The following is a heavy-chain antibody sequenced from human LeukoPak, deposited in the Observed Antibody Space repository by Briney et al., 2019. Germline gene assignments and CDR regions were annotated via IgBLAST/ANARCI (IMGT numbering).Heavy chain of an antibody. CDR1: GYTFTDYY. CDR3: ATEGDSGSYFGY. J-gene: IGHJ4*02. CDR2: VDPEDGET. D-gene: IGHD1-26*01. V-gene: IGHV1-69-2*01. Sequence: ASVKISCKASGYTFTDYYMHWVQQAPGKGLERMGRVDPEDGETIYAEKFQGRVTITADTSTDTAYMELSSLRPEDTAVYYCATEGDSGSYFGYWGQGTLVTVSS.